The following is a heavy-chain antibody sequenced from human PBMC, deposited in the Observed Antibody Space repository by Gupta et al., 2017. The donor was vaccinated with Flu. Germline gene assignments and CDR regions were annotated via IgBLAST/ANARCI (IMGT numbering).Heavy chain of an antibody. CDR2: VAYDANNE. CDR1: GFTFTTYG. CDR3: AKDHAYRGVLGNFDY. Sequence: QVQLVESGGGVVQPGRSLRLSCVGSGFTFTTYGMHWVRQAPGKGLEWLAFVAYDANNEYYADFVKGRFTISRDNSKNALYLQINSLTAEDTAVYYCAKDHAYRGVLGNFDYWGQGTLITVSS. J-gene: IGHJ4*02. D-gene: IGHD3-3*02. V-gene: IGHV3-30*18.